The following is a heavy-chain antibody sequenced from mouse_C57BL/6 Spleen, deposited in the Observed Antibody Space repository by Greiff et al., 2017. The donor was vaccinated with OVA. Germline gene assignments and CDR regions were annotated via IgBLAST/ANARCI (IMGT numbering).Heavy chain of an antibody. J-gene: IGHJ4*01. V-gene: IGHV3-6*01. CDR2: ISYDGSN. CDR3: ARGGEYYAMDY. Sequence: EVKLVESGPGLVKPSQSLSLTCSVTGYSITSGYYWNWIRQFPGNKLEWMGYISYDGSNNYNPSLKNRISITRDTSKNQFFLKLNSVTTEDTATYYCARGGEYYAMDYWGQGTSVTVSS. CDR1: GYSITSGYY.